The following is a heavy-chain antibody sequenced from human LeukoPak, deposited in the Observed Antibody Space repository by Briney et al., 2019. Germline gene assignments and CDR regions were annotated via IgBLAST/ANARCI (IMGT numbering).Heavy chain of an antibody. V-gene: IGHV1-69*01. Sequence: SVKVSCKASGGTFSSYAINWVRQAPGQGLEWMGGITPIFGTTDYAEKFQGRVTITADASTYTAFMELSSLRSEDTAVYYCAYGYSYIAFWGQGTLVTVSS. J-gene: IGHJ1*01. CDR1: GGTFSSYA. CDR3: AYGYSYIAF. CDR2: ITPIFGTT. D-gene: IGHD5-18*01.